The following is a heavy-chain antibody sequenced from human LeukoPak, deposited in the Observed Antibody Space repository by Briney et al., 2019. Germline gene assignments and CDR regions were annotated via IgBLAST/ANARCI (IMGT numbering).Heavy chain of an antibody. CDR1: GFTFSSYW. CDR3: ARDLFPVDYGGSNADY. J-gene: IGHJ4*02. V-gene: IGHV3-7*01. Sequence: PGGSLRLSCAASGFTFSSYWMSWVRQAPGKGLEWVANIKQDGSEKYYVDSVKGRFTISRNNAKNSLYLQMNSLRAEDTAVYYCARDLFPVDYGGSNADYWGQGTLVTVSS. D-gene: IGHD4-23*01. CDR2: IKQDGSEK.